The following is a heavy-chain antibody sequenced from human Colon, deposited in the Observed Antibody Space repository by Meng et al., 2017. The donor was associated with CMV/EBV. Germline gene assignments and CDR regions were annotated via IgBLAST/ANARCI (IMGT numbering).Heavy chain of an antibody. CDR2: IYSNGRI. V-gene: IGHV4-4*07. CDR1: GGSISGHY. J-gene: IGHJ4*02. CDR3: GRAGARGVPIDV. D-gene: IGHD3-10*01. Sequence: VALQEPGPGLVKPSETLSLTCTVSGGSISGHYWTWIRRPAGEGLQWLGRIYSNGRIDENYSLRSRVTISVDTSKNQLSLRLTSVTAADTAVYYCGRAGARGVPIDVWGRGTLVTVSS.